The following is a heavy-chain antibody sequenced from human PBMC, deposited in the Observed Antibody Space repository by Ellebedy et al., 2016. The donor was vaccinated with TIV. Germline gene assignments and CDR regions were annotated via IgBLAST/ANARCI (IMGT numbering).Heavy chain of an antibody. V-gene: IGHV3-48*03. CDR1: GFTFSSYD. D-gene: IGHD3-16*01. CDR3: ARSYGARTSGP. J-gene: IGHJ5*02. Sequence: GESLKISCAVSGFTFSSYDMNWVRQAPGKGLEWVSYISGSASVTADADSVKGRFTISRDNARTSMSLQMNNLRVDDTAMYYCARSYGARTSGPWGQGTLVTVSS. CDR2: ISGSASVT.